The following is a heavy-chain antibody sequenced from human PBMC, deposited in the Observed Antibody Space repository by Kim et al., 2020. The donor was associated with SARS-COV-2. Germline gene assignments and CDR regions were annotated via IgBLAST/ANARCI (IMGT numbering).Heavy chain of an antibody. V-gene: IGHV3-33*08. Sequence: GGSLRLSCAASGFTFSSYGMHWVRQAPGKGLEWVAVIWYDGSNKYYADSVKGRFTISRDNSKNTLYLQMNSLRAEDTAVYYCARVDCSSTSCYADYWGQGTLVTVSS. CDR2: IWYDGSNK. D-gene: IGHD2-2*01. CDR1: GFTFSSYG. J-gene: IGHJ4*02. CDR3: ARVDCSSTSCYADY.